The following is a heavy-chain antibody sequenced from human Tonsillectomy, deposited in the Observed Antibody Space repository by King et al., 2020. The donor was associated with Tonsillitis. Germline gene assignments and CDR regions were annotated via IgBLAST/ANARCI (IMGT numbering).Heavy chain of an antibody. Sequence: VQLVESGGGLVQPGGSLRLSCAASGLTFSSYWMTWVRQAPGKGLEWVANIKQDGSEKYYVDSVKGRFTISRDNAKNSLFLQMNSLRAEDTAVYYCARDPNYYDPSGYYPRGAFDIWGQGTMVTVSS. V-gene: IGHV3-7*01. CDR2: IKQDGSEK. J-gene: IGHJ3*02. CDR1: GLTFSSYW. D-gene: IGHD3-22*01. CDR3: ARDPNYYDPSGYYPRGAFDI.